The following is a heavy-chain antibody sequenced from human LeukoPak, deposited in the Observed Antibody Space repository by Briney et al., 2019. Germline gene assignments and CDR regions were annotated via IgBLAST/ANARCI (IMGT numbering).Heavy chain of an antibody. D-gene: IGHD5-18*01. CDR3: ARDGPTAYFDY. CDR1: GFTFSNYW. V-gene: IGHV3-7*01. J-gene: IGHJ4*02. CDR2: IKQDGSET. Sequence: GGSLRLSCAASGFTFSNYWMTWVRQAPGKGLEWVANIKQDGSETYYVDSVKGRFTISRDNAKNSLYLQMNSLRAEDTAVYYCARDGPTAYFDYWGQGTLVTVSS.